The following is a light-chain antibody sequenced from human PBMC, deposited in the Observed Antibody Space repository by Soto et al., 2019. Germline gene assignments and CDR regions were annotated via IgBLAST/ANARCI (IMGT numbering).Light chain of an antibody. J-gene: IGLJ1*01. Sequence: QSALTQRASVSGSAGQSSTSSCPGNSSDVGGYNYVSWYQQHPGKAPKLMIYDVSNRPSGVSNRFSGSKSGNTASLTISGLQAEDEADYYCSSYTSSSTLYVFGTGTKVTVL. CDR2: DVS. CDR3: SSYTSSSTLYV. V-gene: IGLV2-14*01. CDR1: SSDVGGYNY.